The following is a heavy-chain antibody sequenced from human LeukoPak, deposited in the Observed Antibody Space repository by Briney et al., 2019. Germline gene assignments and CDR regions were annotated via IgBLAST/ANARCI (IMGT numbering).Heavy chain of an antibody. Sequence: ASVKVSCKASGYTFTGYYMHWVRQAPGQGLEWMGWINPNSGGTNYAQKFQGRVTMTRDTSISTAYMELSRLRSGDTAVYYCAREFANWGPGNYWGQGTLVTVSS. CDR3: AREFANWGPGNY. V-gene: IGHV1-2*02. CDR2: INPNSGGT. D-gene: IGHD7-27*01. CDR1: GYTFTGYY. J-gene: IGHJ4*02.